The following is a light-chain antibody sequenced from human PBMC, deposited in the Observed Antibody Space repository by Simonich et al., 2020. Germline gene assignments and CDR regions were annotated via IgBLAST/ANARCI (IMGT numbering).Light chain of an antibody. Sequence: QSALTQPASVSGSPGQSITISCTGTSSDVGSDNLVSWYQQHPGKAPKLMIYDVSNRPSGVSNSFSGSKSGNTASLTISGLQAEDEADYYCSSYTSSSTWVFGGGTKLTVL. J-gene: IGLJ3*02. CDR3: SSYTSSSTWV. V-gene: IGLV2-14*02. CDR1: SSDVGSDNL. CDR2: DVS.